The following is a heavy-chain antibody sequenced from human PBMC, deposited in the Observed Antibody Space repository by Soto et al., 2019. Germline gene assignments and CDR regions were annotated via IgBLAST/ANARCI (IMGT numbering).Heavy chain of an antibody. CDR2: IYTSGST. D-gene: IGHD1-7*01. J-gene: IGHJ4*02. CDR1: GGSISSYY. Sequence: SETLSLTCTVSGGSISSYYWSWIRQPAGQGLEWIGRIYTSGSTDYNPSLKRRVTMSVDTSKNQFSLKLSSVTAADTAVYYCARVSRTGTTDYWGQGTLVTVSS. CDR3: ARVSRTGTTDY. V-gene: IGHV4-4*07.